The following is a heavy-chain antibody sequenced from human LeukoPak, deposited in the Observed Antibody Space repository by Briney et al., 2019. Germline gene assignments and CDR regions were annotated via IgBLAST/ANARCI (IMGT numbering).Heavy chain of an antibody. Sequence: PSETLSLTCTVSGGSISSGNNHCHWIRQPAGRGLEWIGRVHTSGTTNYNPSLKSQVTISLDKSKNQFSLNLDSVTVADTAMYYCVLCPPGILSQRSLATVSAGSASDPTDL. J-gene: IGHJ2*01. CDR2: VHTSGTT. V-gene: IGHV4-61*02. D-gene: IGHD3-10*01. CDR3: VLCPPGILSQRSLATVSAGSASDPTDL. CDR1: GGSISSGNNH.